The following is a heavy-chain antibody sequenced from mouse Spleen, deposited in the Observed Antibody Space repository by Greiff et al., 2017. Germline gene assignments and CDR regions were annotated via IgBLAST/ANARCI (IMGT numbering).Heavy chain of an antibody. CDR2: ISSGGGNT. J-gene: IGHJ3*01. CDR3: ASPLYYGNGWFAY. V-gene: IGHV5-9*01. D-gene: IGHD2-1*01. Sequence: EVMLVESGGGLVKRGGSLKLSCAASGFTFSSYAMSWVRQTPEKRLEWVATISSGGGNTYYPDSVKGRFTISRDNAKNTLYLQMSSLKSEDTAMYYCASPLYYGNGWFAYWGQGTLVTVSA. CDR1: GFTFSSYA.